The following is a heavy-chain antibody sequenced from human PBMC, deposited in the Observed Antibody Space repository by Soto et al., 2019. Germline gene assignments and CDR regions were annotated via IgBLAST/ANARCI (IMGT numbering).Heavy chain of an antibody. J-gene: IGHJ5*02. CDR2: IYHSGST. CDR3: ASVDYSNYGFRFDP. D-gene: IGHD4-4*01. V-gene: IGHV4-30-2*01. CDR1: GGSISSGGYS. Sequence: QLQLQESGSGLVKPSQTLSLTCAVSGGSISSGGYSWSWIRQPPGKGLEWIGYIYHSGSTYYNPSLKSRVTISVDRSKNQFSLKLSSVTAADTAVYYCASVDYSNYGFRFDPWGQGTLVTVSS.